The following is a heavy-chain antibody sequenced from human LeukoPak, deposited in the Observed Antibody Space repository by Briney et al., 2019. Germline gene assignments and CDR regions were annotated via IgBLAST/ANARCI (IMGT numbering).Heavy chain of an antibody. CDR3: GREDIVVVPAAPSDAFDI. V-gene: IGHV4-38-2*02. D-gene: IGHD2-2*01. CDR2: IYYNGST. CDR1: GYSISSGYY. Sequence: SETLSLTCPVSGYSISSGYYWGWIRQPPGKGLEWIGSIYYNGSTYYNPSLKSRVTITVDTSKNQFSLKLSSVTAADTAVYYCGREDIVVVPAAPSDAFDIWGQGTMVTVSS. J-gene: IGHJ3*02.